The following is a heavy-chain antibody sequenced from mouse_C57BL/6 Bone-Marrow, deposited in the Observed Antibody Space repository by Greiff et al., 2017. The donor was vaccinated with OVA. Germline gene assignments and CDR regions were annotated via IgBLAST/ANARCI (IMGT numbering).Heavy chain of an antibody. J-gene: IGHJ3*01. V-gene: IGHV5-6*01. CDR3: ASAPYYSNRGFAY. D-gene: IGHD2-5*01. CDR1: GFTFSSYG. Sequence: EVQGVESGGDLVKPGGSLKLSCAASGFTFSSYGMSWVRQTPDKRLEWVATISSGGSYTYYPDSVKGRFTISRDNAKNTLYLQMSSLKSEDTAMYYCASAPYYSNRGFAYWGQGTLVTVSA. CDR2: ISSGGSYT.